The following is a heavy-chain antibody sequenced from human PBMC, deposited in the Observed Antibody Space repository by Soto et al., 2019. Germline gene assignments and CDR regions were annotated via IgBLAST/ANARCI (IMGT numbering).Heavy chain of an antibody. CDR3: AKGRSEAGTTIVLDY. D-gene: IGHD1-1*01. J-gene: IGHJ4*02. V-gene: IGHV3-30*18. CDR1: GFTFSSYG. Sequence: GGSLRLSCAAYGFTFSSYGMHWVRQAPGKGMEWVAVISYEGSNKCYADSVKGRFTISRNNSKNTLYLQMSSLRAEDTAVYYCAKGRSEAGTTIVLDYWGQGTLVTVSS. CDR2: ISYEGSNK.